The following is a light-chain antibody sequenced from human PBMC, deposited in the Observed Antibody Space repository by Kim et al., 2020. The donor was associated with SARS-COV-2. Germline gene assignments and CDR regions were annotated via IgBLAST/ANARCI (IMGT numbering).Light chain of an antibody. J-gene: IGLJ2*01. CDR2: EVS. Sequence: PGQSVTISSTGTSSDVGSYNRVSWYQQPPGTAPKVMIYEVSNRPSGVPDRFSGSKSGNTASLTISGLQAEDEAIYYCSSYTGSSVVFGGGTKLTVL. CDR3: SSYTGSSVV. V-gene: IGLV2-18*02. CDR1: SSDVGSYNR.